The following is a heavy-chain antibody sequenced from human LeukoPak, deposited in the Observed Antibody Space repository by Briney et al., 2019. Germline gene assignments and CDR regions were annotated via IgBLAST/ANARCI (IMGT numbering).Heavy chain of an antibody. Sequence: SETLSLTCTVSGGSLSSFYWSWIRQPPGKGLDWIGYIYYSGSTNYNPSLKSRVAISLDTSKNQFSLSLSSVTAADTAVYYCARSGRLGIGDEYYFDYWGQGTLVTVSS. CDR2: IYYSGST. D-gene: IGHD7-27*01. V-gene: IGHV4-59*08. CDR3: ARSGRLGIGDEYYFDY. J-gene: IGHJ4*02. CDR1: GGSLSSFY.